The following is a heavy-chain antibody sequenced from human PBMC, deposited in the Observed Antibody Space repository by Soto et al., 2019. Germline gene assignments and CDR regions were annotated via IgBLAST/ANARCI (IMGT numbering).Heavy chain of an antibody. Sequence: EMQLLDSGGGLVQRGGSLSLSCAGSGFAISGFAMNWVRQAPGKGLEWVSASSGTGINAYYAESVRGRFTVSRDNSRNTVFLQMNRLRVEGTAVYYCANVLGWGQGTLVTVSS. CDR1: GFAISGFA. V-gene: IGHV3-23*01. CDR2: SSGTGINA. J-gene: IGHJ4*02. CDR3: ANVLG.